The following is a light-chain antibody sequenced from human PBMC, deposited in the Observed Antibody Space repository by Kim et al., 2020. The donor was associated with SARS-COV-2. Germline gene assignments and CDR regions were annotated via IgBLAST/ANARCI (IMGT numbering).Light chain of an antibody. V-gene: IGLV1-44*01. CDR1: SSNIGTNS. J-gene: IGLJ3*02. CDR3: AAWDDSLNGWV. CDR2: SDT. Sequence: QSVLTQPPSASGTPGQRVTISCSGSSSNIGTNSVDWYQQLPGTAPKLLIHSDTQRPSGVPDHFSGSKSGTSASLAISGLQSEDEADYYCAAWDDSLNGWVFGGGTQLTVL.